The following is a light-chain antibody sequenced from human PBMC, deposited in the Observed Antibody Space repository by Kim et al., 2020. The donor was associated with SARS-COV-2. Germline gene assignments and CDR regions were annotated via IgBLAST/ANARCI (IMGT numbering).Light chain of an antibody. CDR2: DGS. Sequence: DIQMTQSPSTLSASVGDRVTLTCRASQSVSRWLAWYQQKPGKAPKLLIYDGSNLQSGVPSRFGGSGSGTEFTLTISSLQPDDFAIYYCQHRQTFGQGTKVDIK. J-gene: IGKJ1*01. CDR1: QSVSRW. V-gene: IGKV1-5*01. CDR3: QHRQT.